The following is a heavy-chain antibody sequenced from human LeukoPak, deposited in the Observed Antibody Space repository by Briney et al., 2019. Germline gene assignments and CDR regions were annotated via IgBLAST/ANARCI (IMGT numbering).Heavy chain of an antibody. D-gene: IGHD3-3*01. CDR1: GFTFSNAW. V-gene: IGHV3-15*01. CDR2: IKSKTDGGTT. Sequence: KPGGSLRLSCAASGFTFSNAWMSWVRQAPGKGLEWVGRIKSKTDGGTTDYAAPVKGRFTISRDDSKNTLYLQMNSLKTEDTAVYYCTHLPPYDFWSGTDYWGQGTLVTVSS. CDR3: THLPPYDFWSGTDY. J-gene: IGHJ4*02.